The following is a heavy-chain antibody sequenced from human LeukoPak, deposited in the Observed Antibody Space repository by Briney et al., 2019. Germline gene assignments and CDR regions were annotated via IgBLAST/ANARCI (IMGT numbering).Heavy chain of an antibody. V-gene: IGHV7-4-1*02. D-gene: IGHD1-26*01. Sequence: ASVKVSCKASGYTFTSYAMNWVRQAPGQGLEWMGWINTNTGNPTYAQGFTGRFVFSLDTSVSTAYLQISSLKAEDTAVYYCARADSGNYNDAFDIWGQGTMVTVSS. J-gene: IGHJ3*02. CDR2: INTNTGNP. CDR1: GYTFTSYA. CDR3: ARADSGNYNDAFDI.